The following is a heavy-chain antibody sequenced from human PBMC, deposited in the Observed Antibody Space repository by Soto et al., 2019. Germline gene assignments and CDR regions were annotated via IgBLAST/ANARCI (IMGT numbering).Heavy chain of an antibody. D-gene: IGHD5-12*01. CDR3: ARAAYSGFDYFFDS. CDR1: GASISSGDYS. J-gene: IGHJ4*02. CDR2: IHHGGTP. Sequence: SETLSLTCAVSGASISSGDYSWSWVRQPPGKGLEWIGHIHHGGTPYYKASLKSRVTISQDRSKNQFSLSLSSVTAADTAMYFCARAAYSGFDYFFDSWGQGILVTVSS. V-gene: IGHV4-30-2*01.